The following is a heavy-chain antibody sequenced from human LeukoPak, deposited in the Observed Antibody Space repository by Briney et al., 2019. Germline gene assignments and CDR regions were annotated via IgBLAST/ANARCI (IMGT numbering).Heavy chain of an antibody. J-gene: IGHJ4*02. CDR2: ISGSGGST. Sequence: PGGSLRLSCAASGFTFSSYAMSWVRQAPGKGLERVSAISGSGGSTYYADSVKGRFTISRDNSKNTLYLQMNSLRAEDTAVYYCAKDMESLLTHFDYWGQGTLVTVSS. CDR1: GFTFSSYA. V-gene: IGHV3-23*01. CDR3: AKDMESLLTHFDY. D-gene: IGHD1-1*01.